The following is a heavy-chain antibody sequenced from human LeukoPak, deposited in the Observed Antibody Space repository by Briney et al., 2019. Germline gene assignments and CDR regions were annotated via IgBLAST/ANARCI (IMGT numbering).Heavy chain of an antibody. Sequence: PGGSLRLSCAASGFTFSSYEMNWVRPAPGKGLEWVSYVTNRGSGSTIYYADSVKGRFTISRDNAKNSLYPQMNSLRAEDTAVYFCARRGYTYGYVDCWGQGTLVTVSS. V-gene: IGHV3-48*03. CDR1: GFTFSSYE. CDR2: VTNRGSGSTI. J-gene: IGHJ4*02. CDR3: ARRGYTYGYVDC. D-gene: IGHD5-18*01.